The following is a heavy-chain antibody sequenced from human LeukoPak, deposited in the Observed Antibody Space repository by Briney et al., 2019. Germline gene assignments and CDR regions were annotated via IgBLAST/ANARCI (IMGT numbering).Heavy chain of an antibody. J-gene: IGHJ4*02. CDR2: FYISGRS. Sequence: SETLSLTCTVSGYSISSYYWTWIRQPAGRGLEWIGRFYISGRSSYSPSLKSRVSMSVDKSKNQFSLKLTSVTAADTAVYYCARDFLSSFTFDYWAQGTLVTVSS. CDR1: GYSISSYY. CDR3: ARDFLSSFTFDY. V-gene: IGHV4-4*07. D-gene: IGHD2-2*01.